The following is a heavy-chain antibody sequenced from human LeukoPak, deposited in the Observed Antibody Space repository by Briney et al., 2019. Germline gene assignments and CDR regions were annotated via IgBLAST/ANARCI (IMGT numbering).Heavy chain of an antibody. J-gene: IGHJ5*02. CDR3: ARDLERGLIGGFAP. V-gene: IGHV4-59*01. CDR2: IYSSGHT. D-gene: IGHD3-10*01. Sequence: SETLSLTCTVSGDSLSDYFWSWLRQPPGKGLEWIAFIYSSGHTKYNSSLKSRATISIDTSKNQFSLKLPSVTAADTAVYYCARDLERGLIGGFAPWGQGTLVTVSS. CDR1: GDSLSDYF.